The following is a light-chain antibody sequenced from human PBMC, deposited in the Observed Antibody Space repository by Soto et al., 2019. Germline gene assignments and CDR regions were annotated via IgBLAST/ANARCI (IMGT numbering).Light chain of an antibody. CDR3: CSFAGSPWV. CDR1: SSDVVSYNL. Sequence: QSALTQPASVSGSPGQSITISCTGTSSDVVSYNLVSWYQQHPVKAPKLMIDDGSKRPSGVSNRFSGAKSGNTASLTISVRPAEDEADYYCCSFAGSPWVFGGGTKVTVL. CDR2: DGS. J-gene: IGLJ3*02. V-gene: IGLV2-23*01.